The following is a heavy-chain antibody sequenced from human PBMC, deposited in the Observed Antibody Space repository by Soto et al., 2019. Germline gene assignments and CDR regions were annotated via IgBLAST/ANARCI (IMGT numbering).Heavy chain of an antibody. CDR3: AGIRYFDWSNVN. J-gene: IGHJ4*02. CDR1: GFTXSSYW. D-gene: IGHD3-9*01. V-gene: IGHV3-74*01. CDR2: INSDGSST. Sequence: GGSLRLSCAASGFTXSSYWMHWVCQAPGKGLVWVSRINSDGSSTSYADSVKGRFTISRDNAKNTLYLQMNSLRAEDTAVYYSAGIRYFDWSNVNWGQGTLVTVSS.